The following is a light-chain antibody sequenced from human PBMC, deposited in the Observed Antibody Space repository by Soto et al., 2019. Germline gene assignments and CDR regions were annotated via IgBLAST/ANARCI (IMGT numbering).Light chain of an antibody. CDR2: GAS. CDR1: QSVPHNY. Sequence: EIVLTQSPGTLSLSPGERATLSCRASQSVPHNYLAWYQQKSGQAPRPLIFGASFRATGVPDRFSGSGSGTDFTLTISRLEPEDFAVYHCQQYGSSPTFGQGTKVEIK. J-gene: IGKJ1*01. CDR3: QQYGSSPT. V-gene: IGKV3-20*01.